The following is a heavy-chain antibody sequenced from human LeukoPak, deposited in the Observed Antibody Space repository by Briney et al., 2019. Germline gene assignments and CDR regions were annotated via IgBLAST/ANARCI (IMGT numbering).Heavy chain of an antibody. Sequence: PSETLSLTCSVSGASINGYFWNWVRQTPEKRLEWIGYVSHTGATTSNPTLKSRVSITIDTSKSQISLTMTSVTAADSALYYCASDRRGSFYTFDLWGPGTIVSVS. CDR3: ASDRRGSFYTFDL. J-gene: IGHJ3*01. CDR2: VSHTGAT. V-gene: IGHV4-59*01. D-gene: IGHD1-26*01. CDR1: GASINGYF.